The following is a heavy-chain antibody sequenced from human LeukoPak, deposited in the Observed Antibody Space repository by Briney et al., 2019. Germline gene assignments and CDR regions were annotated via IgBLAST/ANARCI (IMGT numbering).Heavy chain of an antibody. Sequence: PGGSLRLSCAASGFKFKTYGMHWVRQAPGEGLEWVAVIYYDGNQKYYGDSVKGRFTVSRDVSENMLHLQMSSLRADDTAVYYCARGGVATAWGAFDVWGQGTMVTVSS. CDR2: IYYDGNQK. D-gene: IGHD4-23*01. CDR3: ARGGVATAWGAFDV. V-gene: IGHV3-33*01. J-gene: IGHJ3*01. CDR1: GFKFKTYG.